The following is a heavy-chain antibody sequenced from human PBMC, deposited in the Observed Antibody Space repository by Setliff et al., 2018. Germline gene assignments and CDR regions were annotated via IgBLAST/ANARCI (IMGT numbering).Heavy chain of an antibody. Sequence: ASVKVSCKTSGYTFTNFGINWVRQAPGQGLEWMGWISPYYGSTNYAQKFQGRVTMTTDTSTSTAYMELTSLTSDDTALYYCVRGQGPRTVVAIPFDHWGQGSLVTVSS. CDR3: VRGQGPRTVVAIPFDH. D-gene: IGHD3-22*01. V-gene: IGHV1-18*01. CDR1: GYTFTNFG. CDR2: ISPYYGST. J-gene: IGHJ4*02.